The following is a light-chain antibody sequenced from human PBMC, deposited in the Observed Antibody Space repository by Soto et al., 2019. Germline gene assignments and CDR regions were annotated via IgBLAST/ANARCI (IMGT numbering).Light chain of an antibody. V-gene: IGKV1-5*01. Sequence: DIPLTQSHSTLSASVGDRVTLXCRASQSISSWLAWYQQKPGKAPKLLIYDVSTLDSGVPSRFSGSASGTEFTLTISSLESDDFATYYCQQYHRYSTFGQGTKVDIK. CDR2: DVS. CDR1: QSISSW. CDR3: QQYHRYST. J-gene: IGKJ1*01.